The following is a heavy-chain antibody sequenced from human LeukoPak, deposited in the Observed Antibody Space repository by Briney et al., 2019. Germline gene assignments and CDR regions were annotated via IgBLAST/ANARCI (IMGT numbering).Heavy chain of an antibody. CDR2: ISYDGNNK. Sequence: PGGSLRLSCAASGFTFSSYTMHWVRQAPGQGLEWVAVISYDGNNKYYADSVKGRFTFSRDNSKNTLYLQMNSLRAEDTAVYYCARESPYYYDSPDAFDIWGQGTMVTVSS. CDR3: ARESPYYYDSPDAFDI. CDR1: GFTFSSYT. D-gene: IGHD3-22*01. V-gene: IGHV3-30-3*01. J-gene: IGHJ3*02.